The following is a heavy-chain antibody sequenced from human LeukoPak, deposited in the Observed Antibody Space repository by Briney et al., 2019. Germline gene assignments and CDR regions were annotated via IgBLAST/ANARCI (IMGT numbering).Heavy chain of an antibody. Sequence: SESLSLTCAVYSESFIGYYWSWIRQPPGKGLEWIGYIYYSGSTNYNPSLKSRVTISVDTSKNQFSLKLSSVTAADTAVYYCARLEWGRSSTAAFDYWGQGTLVTVSS. J-gene: IGHJ4*02. CDR3: ARLEWGRSSTAAFDY. V-gene: IGHV4-59*08. D-gene: IGHD6-13*01. CDR2: IYYSGST. CDR1: SESFIGYY.